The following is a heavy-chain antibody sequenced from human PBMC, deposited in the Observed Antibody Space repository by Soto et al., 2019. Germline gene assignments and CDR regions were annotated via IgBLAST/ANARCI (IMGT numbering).Heavy chain of an antibody. CDR3: ARDFGRCYYDSSGEEH. CDR2: ISSSSRSI. Sequence: EVQLVESGGGLVKPAGSLRLSCVASGFAFSDYSMNWVRQAPGKGLEWVSYISSSSRSIYYADSVKGRFTISRENARNAVFLQMNSLRVDDTAVYYCARDFGRCYYDSSGEEHWCQGALVTVS. V-gene: IGHV3-21*03. CDR1: GFAFSDYS. D-gene: IGHD3-22*01. J-gene: IGHJ1*01.